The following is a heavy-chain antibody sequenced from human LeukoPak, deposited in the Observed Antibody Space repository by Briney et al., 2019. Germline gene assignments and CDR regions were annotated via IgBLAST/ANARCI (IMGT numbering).Heavy chain of an antibody. J-gene: IGHJ4*02. D-gene: IGHD5-12*01. CDR2: INPSGGST. CDR3: AREGEIGYDLSDY. CDR1: GYTFTNYY. Sequence: GASVKVSCKASGYTFTNYYMNWVRQAPGQGLEWMGIINPSGGSTSYAQKFQGRVTVTRDTSTSTVYMELSSLRSEDTAMYYCAREGEIGYDLSDYWGQRTLVTVSS. V-gene: IGHV1-46*01.